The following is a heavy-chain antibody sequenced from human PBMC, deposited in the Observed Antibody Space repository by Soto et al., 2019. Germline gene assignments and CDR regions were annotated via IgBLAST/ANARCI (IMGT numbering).Heavy chain of an antibody. CDR1: GGTFSSYA. CDR3: ASPPRGGYDPQFDY. Sequence: SVKVSCKASGGTFSSYAISWVRQAPGQGLEWMGGIIPIFGTANYAQKFQGRVTITADKSTSTAYMELSSLRSEDTAVYYCASPPRGGYDPQFDYWGQGTLVTVSS. J-gene: IGHJ4*02. V-gene: IGHV1-69*06. D-gene: IGHD5-12*01. CDR2: IIPIFGTA.